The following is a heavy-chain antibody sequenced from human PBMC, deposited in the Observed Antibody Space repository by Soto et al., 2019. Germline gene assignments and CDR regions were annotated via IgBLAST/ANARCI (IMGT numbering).Heavy chain of an antibody. CDR3: AREEDWYFDL. CDR2: IYYSGST. CDR1: GGSISSYY. Sequence: QVQLQESGPGLVKPSETLSLTCTVSGGSISSYYWSWIRQPPGKGLEWIGYIYYSGSTNYNPSLKRRVTISVDTSKNQFSLKLSSVTAADTAVYYCAREEDWYFDLWGRGTLVTVSS. V-gene: IGHV4-59*01. J-gene: IGHJ2*01.